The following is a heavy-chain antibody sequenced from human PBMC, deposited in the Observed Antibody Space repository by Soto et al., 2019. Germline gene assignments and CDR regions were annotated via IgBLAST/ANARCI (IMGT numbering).Heavy chain of an antibody. CDR1: EGTSIDYG. Sequence: VDEGTSIDYGGSWISKTPGKGLEWIGEINHSGSTNYNPSLKSRVTISVDTSKNQFSLKLSSVTAADTAVYYCARINAVVAATIYYYSAGMAVWGQRTTVLGFS. CDR3: ARINAVVAATIYYYSAGMAV. V-gene: IGHV4-34*01. J-gene: IGHJ6*01. D-gene: IGHD2-15*01. CDR2: INHSGST.